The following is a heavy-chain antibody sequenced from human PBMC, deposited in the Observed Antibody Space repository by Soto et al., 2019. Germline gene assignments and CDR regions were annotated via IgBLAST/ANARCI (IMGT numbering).Heavy chain of an antibody. J-gene: IGHJ4*02. V-gene: IGHV3-23*01. CDR2: ISGSGGST. Sequence: GGSLRLSCAASGFAFSSYAMSWVRQAPGKGLEWVSAISGSGGSTYYADSVKGRFTISRDNSKNTLYLQMNSLRAEDTAVYYCAKVSVGNPSYLDYWGQGTLVTVSS. CDR3: AKVSVGNPSYLDY. CDR1: GFAFSSYA.